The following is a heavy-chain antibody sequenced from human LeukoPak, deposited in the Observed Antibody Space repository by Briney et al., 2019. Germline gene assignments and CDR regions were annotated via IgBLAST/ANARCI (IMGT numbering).Heavy chain of an antibody. V-gene: IGHV3-30-3*01. J-gene: IGHJ3*02. CDR1: GFTFSSYA. Sequence: GGSLRLSCAASGFTFSSYAMHWVRQAPGKGLEWVAVISYDGSNKYYADSVKGRFTISRDNSKNTLYLQMNSLRAEDTAVYYCARASHQITMVRGVSRGDAFDIWGQGTMVTVSS. CDR3: ARASHQITMVRGVSRGDAFDI. CDR2: ISYDGSNK. D-gene: IGHD3-10*01.